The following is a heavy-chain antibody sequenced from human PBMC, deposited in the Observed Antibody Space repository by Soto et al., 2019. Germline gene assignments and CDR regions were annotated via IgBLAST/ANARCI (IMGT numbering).Heavy chain of an antibody. CDR3: AIGRWGNKY. Sequence: QVQLQQWGTGLLKSSETLSLNCAVYGGSFSPYYWSWVRQPPGKGLEWIGETDESGGIYYNPSLKSRVTVSLATSKKQFSLEVKSVTAADTAVYYCAIGRWGNKYWGQGTLVTVSS. CDR2: TDESGGI. V-gene: IGHV4-34*01. D-gene: IGHD3-16*01. J-gene: IGHJ4*02. CDR1: GGSFSPYY.